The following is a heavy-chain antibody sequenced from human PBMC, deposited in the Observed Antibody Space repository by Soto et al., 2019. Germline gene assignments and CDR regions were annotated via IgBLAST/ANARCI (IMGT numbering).Heavy chain of an antibody. CDR1: GDSMSSYY. D-gene: IGHD3-3*01. J-gene: IGHJ5*02. CDR2: VYSSGGT. V-gene: IGHV4-4*07. CDR3: ARGQRFSDWFDP. Sequence: SETLSLTCTVSGDSMSSYYWTWIRQPAGKGLEWIGRVYSSGGTHYNPSLKSRVTIPLDTSKNQFSLRLLSVTDADTAVYYCARGQRFSDWFDPWGQGTLVTVSS.